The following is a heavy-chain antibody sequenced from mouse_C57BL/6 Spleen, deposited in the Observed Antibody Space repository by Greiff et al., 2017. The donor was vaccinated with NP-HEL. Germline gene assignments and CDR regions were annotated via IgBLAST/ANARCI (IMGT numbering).Heavy chain of an antibody. CDR3: ARHTPYYFDD. CDR2: ISSGGSYT. CDR1: GFTFSSYG. Sequence: DVHLVESGGDLVKPGGSLKLSCAASGFTFSSYGMSWVRQTPDKRLEWVATISSGGSYTYYPDSVKGRFTISRDNAKNTLYLQMSSLKSEDTAMYYCARHTPYYFDDWGQGTTLTVSS. V-gene: IGHV5-6*01. J-gene: IGHJ2*01.